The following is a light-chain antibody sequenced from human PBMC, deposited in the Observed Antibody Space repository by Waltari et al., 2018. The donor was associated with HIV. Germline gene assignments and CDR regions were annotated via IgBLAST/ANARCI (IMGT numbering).Light chain of an antibody. J-gene: IGLJ3*02. CDR2: GNT. V-gene: IGLV1-40*01. CDR1: IPNIGAGYA. Sequence: QSVLTQPPSVSGAPGQRVTISCPGSIPNIGAGYAVHWYQQFPGTAPKVLIYGNTYRPSGVPDRFSGSKSGSSASLLITGLQAEDDADYYCQSYDISLSGWVFGGGTKLTVL. CDR3: QSYDISLSGWV.